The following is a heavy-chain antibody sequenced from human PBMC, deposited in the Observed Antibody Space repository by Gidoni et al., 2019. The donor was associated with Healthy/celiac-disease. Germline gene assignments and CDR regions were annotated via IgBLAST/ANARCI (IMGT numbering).Heavy chain of an antibody. D-gene: IGHD6-19*01. CDR1: RFTCTGPA. CDR2: ISGSGGST. Sequence: EVQLLESGGGLVQPGGSLRLPWDASRFTCTGPAMCWGPQAPGKGLEWVSAISGSGGSTYYADSVKGRFTISRDNSKNTLYLQMNSLRAEDTAVYYCAKGPYGIAVAGSGLLDYWGQGTLVTVSS. V-gene: IGHV3-23*01. CDR3: AKGPYGIAVAGSGLLDY. J-gene: IGHJ4*02.